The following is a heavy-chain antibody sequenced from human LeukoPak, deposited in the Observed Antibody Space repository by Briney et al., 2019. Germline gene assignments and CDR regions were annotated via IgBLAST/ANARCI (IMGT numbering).Heavy chain of an antibody. CDR2: IFYSGSA. V-gene: IGHV4-39*07. CDR1: GGFISSSSYY. Sequence: SETLSLTCTVSGGFISSSSYYWGWIRQPPGKGLEWIGSIFYSGSAYYSPSLKSRVTISVDTSRNQLSMKLSSVTAADTAVYYCARGTFWSGYYHDYWGQGTLVTVSS. J-gene: IGHJ4*02. D-gene: IGHD3-3*01. CDR3: ARGTFWSGYYHDY.